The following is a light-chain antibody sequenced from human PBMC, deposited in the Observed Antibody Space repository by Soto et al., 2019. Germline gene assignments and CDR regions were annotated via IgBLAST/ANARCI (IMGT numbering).Light chain of an antibody. V-gene: IGLV2-14*01. CDR3: SSYTTSSSYF. CDR1: SSDVGAYNL. Sequence: QSVLTQPASVSGSPGQSITISCTGTSSDVGAYNLVSWYQQHPGRAPKLMIYDVYGRPSGVSNRFSGSKSGNTASLTISGLQAEDEADYYCSSYTTSSSYFFGTGTKLTVL. J-gene: IGLJ1*01. CDR2: DVY.